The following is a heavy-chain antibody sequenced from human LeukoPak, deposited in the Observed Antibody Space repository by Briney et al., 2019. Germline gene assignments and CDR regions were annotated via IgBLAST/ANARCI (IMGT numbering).Heavy chain of an antibody. CDR2: LSGSGYNT. CDR3: AKEPFGTSYFDY. CDR1: GFTFSSHA. J-gene: IGHJ4*02. D-gene: IGHD2-2*01. V-gene: IGHV3-23*01. Sequence: GGSLRLSCAASGFTFSSHALSWVRQAPGKGLEWVSSLSGSGYNTYYADSVKGGFTTSRNNSKNTVYLQMNSPRAEDTAVYYCAKEPFGTSYFDYWGQGTLVTVSP.